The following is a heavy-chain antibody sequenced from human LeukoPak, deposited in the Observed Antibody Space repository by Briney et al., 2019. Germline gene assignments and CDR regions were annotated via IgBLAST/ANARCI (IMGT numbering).Heavy chain of an antibody. CDR1: GFTFSNYW. D-gene: IGHD3-3*01. CDR3: VRDWDHYDFDS. CDR2: INPAANYA. Sequence: GGSLRLSCAASGFTFSNYWIHWVRQAPGKGLAWVSRINPAANYANYADSVKGRFTISRDNAKNTVYLQMNRLRAEDTALFYCVRDWDHYDFDSWGQGTLVTVSS. J-gene: IGHJ5*01. V-gene: IGHV3-74*01.